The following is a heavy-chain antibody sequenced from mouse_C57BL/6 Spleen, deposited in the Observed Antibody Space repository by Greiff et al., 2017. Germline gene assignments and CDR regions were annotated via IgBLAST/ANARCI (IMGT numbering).Heavy chain of an antibody. CDR1: GFNIKDYY. Sequence: EVQLVESGAELVKPGASVKLFCTASGFNIKDYYMHWVKQRTEQGLEWIGRIDPEDGDTKYAPKFQGKATITADTTSNTAYLQLSSLTSEDTAVNYYSRNLLCYDYDMNAYWGQGTLVTVYA. J-gene: IGHJ3*01. CDR3: SRNLLCYDYDMNAY. CDR2: IDPEDGDT. V-gene: IGHV14-2*01. D-gene: IGHD2-4*01.